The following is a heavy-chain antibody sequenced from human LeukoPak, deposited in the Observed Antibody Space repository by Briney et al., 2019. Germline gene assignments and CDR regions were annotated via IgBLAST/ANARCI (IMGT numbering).Heavy chain of an antibody. J-gene: IGHJ4*02. CDR1: GGSISSSSYY. D-gene: IGHD6-13*01. CDR2: IYYSGST. V-gene: IGHV4-39*07. CDR3: ARGRQLVPL. Sequence: SETLSLTCTVSGGSISSSSYYWGWIRQPPGKGLEWIGSIYYSGSTYYNPSLKSRVTISVDTSKNQFSLKLSSVTAADTAVYYCARGRQLVPLWGQGTLVTVSS.